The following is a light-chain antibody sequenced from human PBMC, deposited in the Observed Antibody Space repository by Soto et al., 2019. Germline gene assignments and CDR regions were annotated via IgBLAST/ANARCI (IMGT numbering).Light chain of an antibody. CDR2: DVS. CDR1: SSDVGGYNY. Sequence: QSVLTQPRSVSGSPGQSVTISCTGTSSDVGGYNYVSWYQQHPGKAPKLMIYDVSKRPSGVPDRFSGSKSGNTASLTISGLQAEDEADYYCCSYAGSYTFDYVFVTGTKLTVL. CDR3: CSYAGSYTFDYV. J-gene: IGLJ1*01. V-gene: IGLV2-11*01.